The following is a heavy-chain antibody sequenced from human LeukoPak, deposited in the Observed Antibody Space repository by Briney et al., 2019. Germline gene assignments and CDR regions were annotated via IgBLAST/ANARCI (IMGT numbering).Heavy chain of an antibody. Sequence: PSETLSLTCTVSGGSISSYYWSWIRQPPGKGLEWIGYIYYSGSTNYNPSLKSRVTISVDTSKNQFSLKLSSVTAADTAVYYCARGYIVASDFDYWGQGTLVTVFS. V-gene: IGHV4-59*01. CDR1: GGSISSYY. CDR2: IYYSGST. J-gene: IGHJ4*02. D-gene: IGHD5-12*01. CDR3: ARGYIVASDFDY.